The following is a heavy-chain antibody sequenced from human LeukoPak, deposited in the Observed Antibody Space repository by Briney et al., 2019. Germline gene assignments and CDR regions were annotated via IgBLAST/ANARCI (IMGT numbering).Heavy chain of an antibody. CDR3: ARSSGAYRSFDY. D-gene: IGHD1-26*01. CDR2: IYYSGTT. Sequence: SETLSLTCTVSGGSISTYYWSWIRQPPGKGLEWIGYIYYSGTTDYNPSLKSRVTISVDSSNNQFSLRVTSVTAADTAVYYCARSSGAYRSFDYWGQGTLVPVSS. J-gene: IGHJ4*02. V-gene: IGHV4-59*01. CDR1: GGSISTYY.